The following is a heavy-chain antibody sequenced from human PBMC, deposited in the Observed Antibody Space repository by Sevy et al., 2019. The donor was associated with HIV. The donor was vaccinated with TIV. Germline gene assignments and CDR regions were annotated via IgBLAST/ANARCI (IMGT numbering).Heavy chain of an antibody. V-gene: IGHV3-48*01. CDR2: ISSSSSTI. CDR1: GFTFSSYS. CDR3: ARVFCRNWFDP. D-gene: IGHD2-15*01. J-gene: IGHJ5*02. Sequence: GGSLRLSCAASGFTFSSYSMNWVRQAPGKGLEWVSYISSSSSTIYYADSVKGRFTISRDNAKNSLYLQMNSLRAEDTPVYYCARVFCRNWFDPWGQGTLVTVSS.